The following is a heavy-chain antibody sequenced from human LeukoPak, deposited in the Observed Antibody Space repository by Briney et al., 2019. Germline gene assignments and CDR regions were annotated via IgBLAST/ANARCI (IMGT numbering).Heavy chain of an antibody. J-gene: IGHJ6*02. CDR3: ARGSVTTGPFGMDV. D-gene: IGHD5-18*01. V-gene: IGHV3-66*01. CDR2: IYSGGST. Sequence: GGSLRLSCAASGFTVSSNYMSWVRQAPGKGLEWVSVIYSGGSTYYADSVKGRFTISRDNSKNTLYLQMNSLRAEDTAVCYCARGSVTTGPFGMDVWGQGTTVTVSS. CDR1: GFTVSSNY.